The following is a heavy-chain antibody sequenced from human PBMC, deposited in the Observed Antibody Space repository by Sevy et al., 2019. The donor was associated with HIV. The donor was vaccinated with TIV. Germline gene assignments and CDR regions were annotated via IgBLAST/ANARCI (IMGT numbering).Heavy chain of an antibody. CDR3: ARAAGWFDA. Sequence: GGSLRLSCAAPGFTFNDYNLSWIRQAPGKGLEWVSYISTSTSTTTIYYADSVKGRFTISRDNAKNSIYLQMNSLRVDDTAVYYCARAAGWFDAWGQGTLVTVSS. CDR2: ISTSTSTTTI. V-gene: IGHV3-11*01. CDR1: GFTFNDYN. J-gene: IGHJ5*02.